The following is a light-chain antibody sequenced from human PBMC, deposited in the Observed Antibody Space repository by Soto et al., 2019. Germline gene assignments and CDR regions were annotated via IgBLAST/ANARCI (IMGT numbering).Light chain of an antibody. J-gene: IGKJ4*01. Sequence: VVTQSPSRVCVSPLERSTISCRASQSISSNLAWYQHKPRQAPRLLMFRSATRATGFPARFSGSGSGTEFNLTISRLQSEDFAVYYCQQYNNWPRATFGGGTKVDIK. CDR1: QSISSN. CDR2: RSA. V-gene: IGKV3-15*01. CDR3: QQYNNWPRAT.